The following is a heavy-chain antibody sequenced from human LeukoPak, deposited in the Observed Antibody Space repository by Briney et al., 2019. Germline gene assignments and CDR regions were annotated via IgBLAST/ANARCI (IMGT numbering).Heavy chain of an antibody. CDR3: ARVPHGETIFGVVLYWFDP. J-gene: IGHJ5*02. V-gene: IGHV4-38-2*02. D-gene: IGHD3-3*01. CDR2: IYHSGSA. CDR1: SYSISSGYY. Sequence: PSETLSLTCTVSSYSISSGYYWGWIRQPPGKGLEWIGSIYHSGSACYNPSLKSRVTVSVDTSRNQFSLKLNSVTAADTAVYYCARVPHGETIFGVVLYWFDPWGQGTLVTVFS.